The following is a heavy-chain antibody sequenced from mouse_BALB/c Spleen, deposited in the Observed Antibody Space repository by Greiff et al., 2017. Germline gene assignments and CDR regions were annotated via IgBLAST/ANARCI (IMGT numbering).Heavy chain of an antibody. Sequence: DVMLVESGGGLVKLGGSLKLSCAASGFTFSSYYMSWVRQTPEKRLELVAAINSNGGSTYYPDTVKGRFTISRDNAKNTLYLQMSSLKSEDTALYYCARHGDGYYGGYAMDYWGQGTSVTVSS. V-gene: IGHV5-6-2*01. J-gene: IGHJ4*01. D-gene: IGHD2-3*01. CDR1: GFTFSSYY. CDR3: ARHGDGYYGGYAMDY. CDR2: INSNGGST.